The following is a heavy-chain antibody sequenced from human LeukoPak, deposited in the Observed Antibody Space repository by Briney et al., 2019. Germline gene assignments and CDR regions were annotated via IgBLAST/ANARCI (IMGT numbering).Heavy chain of an antibody. Sequence: SETLSLTCNVSGYSISSGFYWGWIRQSPGEGLEWIATIFHSGSIFYNPSLKGRVSLSVDTSQNQFSLELNSVTAADTAVYYCARMAVSYYYDSRTYSPVAFDVWGQGTMVTVSS. CDR2: IFHSGSI. J-gene: IGHJ3*01. D-gene: IGHD3-22*01. CDR1: GYSISSGFY. V-gene: IGHV4-38-2*02. CDR3: ARMAVSYYYDSRTYSPVAFDV.